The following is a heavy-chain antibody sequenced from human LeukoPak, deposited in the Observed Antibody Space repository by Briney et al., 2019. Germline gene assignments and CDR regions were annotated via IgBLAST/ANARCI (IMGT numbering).Heavy chain of an antibody. CDR2: INHSGST. D-gene: IGHD4-17*01. Sequence: PSETLSLTCAVYGGSFSGYYWSWIRRPPGKGLEWIGEINHSGSTNYNPSLKSRVTISVDTSKNQFSLKLSSVTAADTAVYYCARGPDYGDYYVHFDYWGQGTLVTVSS. V-gene: IGHV4-34*01. CDR1: GGSFSGYY. J-gene: IGHJ4*02. CDR3: ARGPDYGDYYVHFDY.